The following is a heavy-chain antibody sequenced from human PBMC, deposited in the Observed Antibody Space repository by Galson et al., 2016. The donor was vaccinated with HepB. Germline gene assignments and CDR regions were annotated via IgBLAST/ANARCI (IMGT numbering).Heavy chain of an antibody. V-gene: IGHV3-48*02. J-gene: IGHJ4*02. CDR3: ARDRRHNYAFFDS. CDR1: GFSFSSYN. CDR2: ISRTGETF. D-gene: IGHD3-16*01. Sequence: SLRLSCAASGFSFSSYNMDWVRRAPGKGLEWVSYISRTGETFYYADSVKGRFTISRDNAKNLLYLQMNSLRDEDTAVYYCARDRRHNYAFFDSWGQGTPIIVSS.